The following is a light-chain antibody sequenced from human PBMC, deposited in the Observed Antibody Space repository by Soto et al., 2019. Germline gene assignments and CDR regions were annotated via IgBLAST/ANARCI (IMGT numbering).Light chain of an antibody. CDR3: QQYNTYSMYA. J-gene: IGKJ2*01. CDR1: QTIRNW. CDR2: DAS. Sequence: DIQMTQSPSTLSASVGDRVTITCRASQTIRNWLAWYQQKPGKAPKLLIYDASNLQTGVPSRFSGSRSGADLTLTITNLQPDDFATYYCQQYNTYSMYAFGQGTKLEIK. V-gene: IGKV1-5*01.